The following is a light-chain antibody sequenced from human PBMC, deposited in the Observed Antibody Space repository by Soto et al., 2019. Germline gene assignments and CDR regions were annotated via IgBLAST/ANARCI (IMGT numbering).Light chain of an antibody. Sequence: QSALTQPASVSGSPGQSITISCTGTSSDVGSYNLVSWYQQHPGKAPELMIYEGSKRPSGVSNRFSGSKSGNTASLTISGLQAEDEADYYCCSYAGSVYVFGTGTKLTVL. CDR3: CSYAGSVYV. J-gene: IGLJ1*01. CDR2: EGS. CDR1: SSDVGSYNL. V-gene: IGLV2-23*01.